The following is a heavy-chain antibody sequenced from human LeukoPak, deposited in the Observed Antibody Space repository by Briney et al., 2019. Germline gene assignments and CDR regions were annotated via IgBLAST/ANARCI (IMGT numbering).Heavy chain of an antibody. CDR1: VFTFSSYS. J-gene: IGHJ4*02. V-gene: IGHV3-21*01. Sequence: GGSLRLSCAASVFTFSSYSMNWVRQAPGKGLEWVSSISSSSSYIYYADSVKGRFTISRDNAKNSLYLQMNSLRAEDTAVYYCARAGYYYDSSGYYVFDYRGQGTLVTVSS. CDR3: ARAGYYYDSSGYYVFDY. D-gene: IGHD3-22*01. CDR2: ISSSSSYI.